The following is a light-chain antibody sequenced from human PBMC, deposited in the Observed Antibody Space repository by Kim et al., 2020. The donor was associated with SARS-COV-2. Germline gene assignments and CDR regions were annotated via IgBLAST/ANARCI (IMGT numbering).Light chain of an antibody. Sequence: EIVLTQSPATLSLSPGERATLSCRASQSVSSYLAWYQQKPGQAPRLLIYDASNRATGIPARFSGSGSGTDFTLTISSLEPEDFAVYYCQQRSNWPRTFGGETKVDIK. CDR3: QQRSNWPRT. J-gene: IGKJ4*01. V-gene: IGKV3-11*01. CDR2: DAS. CDR1: QSVSSY.